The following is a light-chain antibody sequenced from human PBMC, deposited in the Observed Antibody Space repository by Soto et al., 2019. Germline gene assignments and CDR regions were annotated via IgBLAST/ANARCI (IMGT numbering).Light chain of an antibody. J-gene: IGKJ2*01. CDR1: QSVSSN. CDR2: GAS. CDR3: QQYNNWPPGYT. V-gene: IGKV3-15*01. Sequence: IVMKQSRATLSVSPGERATLSWRAIQSVSSNLAWYQQKPGQAPRLLIYGASTRAAGIPARFSGSGSGTEFTLTISSLQSEDSAVYFCQQYNNWPPGYTFGQGTKVDIK.